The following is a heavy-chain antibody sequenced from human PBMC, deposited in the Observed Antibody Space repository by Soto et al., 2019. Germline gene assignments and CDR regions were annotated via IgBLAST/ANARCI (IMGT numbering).Heavy chain of an antibody. D-gene: IGHD3-3*01. CDR2: IYWDDDK. CDR1: GFSLSTSGVG. CDR3: AHSPPNDFWSGTNWFDP. V-gene: IGHV2-5*02. Sequence: SGPTLVNPTQTLTLTCTFSGFSLSTSGVGVGWIRQPPGKALEWLALIYWDDDKRYSPSLKSRLTITKDTSKNQVVLTMTNMDPVDTATYYCAHSPPNDFWSGTNWFDPWGQGTLVTVSS. J-gene: IGHJ5*02.